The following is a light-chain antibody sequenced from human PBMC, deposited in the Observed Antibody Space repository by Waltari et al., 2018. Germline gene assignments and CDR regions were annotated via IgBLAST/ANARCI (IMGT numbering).Light chain of an antibody. CDR1: SSNLGTNS. CDR3: GTWDSSLSVVV. V-gene: IGLV1-51*01. J-gene: IGLJ2*01. Sequence: QSVLTQPPSVSATPGQKVTISCSGSSSNLGTNSVSWYQQFPGTAPKLLLYDDNKRPSGIPDRFSGSKSGTSATLGITGLQTGDEADYYCGTWDSSLSVVVFGGGTELTVL. CDR2: DDN.